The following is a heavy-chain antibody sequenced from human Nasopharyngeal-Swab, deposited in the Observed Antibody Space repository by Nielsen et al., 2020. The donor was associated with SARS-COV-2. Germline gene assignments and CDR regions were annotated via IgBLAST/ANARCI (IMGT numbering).Heavy chain of an antibody. J-gene: IGHJ6*02. V-gene: IGHV3-15*01. D-gene: IGHD2-15*01. CDR3: TTGNGYCSGGSCYQPRYYYGMDV. Sequence: VRQMPGKGLEWVGRIKSKTDGGATDYAAPVKGRFTISRDDSKNTLYLQMNSLKTEDTAVYYCTTGNGYCSGGSCYQPRYYYGMDVWGQGTTVTVSS. CDR2: IKSKTDGGAT.